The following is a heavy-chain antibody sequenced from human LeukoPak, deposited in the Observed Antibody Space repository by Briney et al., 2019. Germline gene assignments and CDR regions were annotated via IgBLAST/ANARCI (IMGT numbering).Heavy chain of an antibody. CDR2: IYSSGNT. Sequence: SETLSLTCAVSGGSISSGGYSWSWVRQPPGKGLEWIGYIYSSGNTIYNPSLKSRVTISVDTSKNQFSLKLSSVTAADTAVYYCVRDRELTYWGQGTLVTVSS. V-gene: IGHV4-61*08. J-gene: IGHJ4*02. CDR3: VRDRELTY. D-gene: IGHD1-26*01. CDR1: GGSISSGGYS.